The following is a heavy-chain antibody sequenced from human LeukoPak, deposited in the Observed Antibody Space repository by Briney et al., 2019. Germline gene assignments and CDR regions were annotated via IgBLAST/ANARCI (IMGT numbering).Heavy chain of an antibody. D-gene: IGHD3-10*02. CDR3: ARGGTLFSYFDS. CDR1: GGSTSDYY. Sequence: SETLSLTCSVSGGSTSDYYWNWIRQPAGQGLEWLGRIYYTGNTAYNPSLQSRLTMSLDTAKNQFSLKVTSVTAVDTAVYYCARGGTLFSYFDSWGQGTLVTVSS. CDR2: IYYTGNT. V-gene: IGHV4-4*07. J-gene: IGHJ4*02.